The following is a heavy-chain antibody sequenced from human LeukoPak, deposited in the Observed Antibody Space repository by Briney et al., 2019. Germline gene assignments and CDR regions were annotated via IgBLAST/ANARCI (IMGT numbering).Heavy chain of an antibody. CDR3: AKDWRAYCGGDCCSYFDY. CDR2: MRYDENNK. D-gene: IGHD2-21*02. V-gene: IGHV3-30*02. J-gene: IGHJ4*02. CDR1: GFTFSSYG. Sequence: GALRLSCAASGFTFSSYGMHRVRQAPGKGLECVAFMRYDENNKYYADSVKGRFTISRDNSKNTLYLQMNSLRAEDTAVYYCAKDWRAYCGGDCCSYFDYWGQGTLVTVSS.